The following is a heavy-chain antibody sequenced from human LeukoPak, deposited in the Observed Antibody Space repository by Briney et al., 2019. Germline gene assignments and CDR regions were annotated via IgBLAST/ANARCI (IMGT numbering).Heavy chain of an antibody. V-gene: IGHV4-34*01. D-gene: IGHD6-19*01. J-gene: IGHJ3*02. CDR2: INHSGST. CDR1: GFTVSSNY. Sequence: GSLRLSCAASGFTVSSNYMSWIRQPPGKGLEWIGEINHSGSTNYNPSLKSRVTISVDTSKNQFSLKLSSVTAADTAVYYCARRHRSSGWYGRAFDIWGQGTMVTVSS. CDR3: ARRHRSSGWYGRAFDI.